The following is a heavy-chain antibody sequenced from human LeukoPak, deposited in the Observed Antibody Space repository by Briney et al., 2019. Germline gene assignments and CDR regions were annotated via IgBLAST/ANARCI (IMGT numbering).Heavy chain of an antibody. V-gene: IGHV4-34*01. J-gene: IGHJ6*03. CDR3: ARGNMWDYRRYYYYMDV. Sequence: SETLSLTCAVYIDSFTNYYWNWIRQTPGKGLEGIGEVNDSGGTNINPSLRSRVILSVDTSKNQFSLKLISVTAADTAIYYCARGNMWDYRRYYYYMDVWGKGTTVTVSS. D-gene: IGHD4-11*01. CDR2: VNDSGGT. CDR1: IDSFTNYY.